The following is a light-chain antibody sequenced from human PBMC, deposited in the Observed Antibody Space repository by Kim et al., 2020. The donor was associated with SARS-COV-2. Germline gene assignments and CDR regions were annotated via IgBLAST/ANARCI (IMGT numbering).Light chain of an antibody. CDR2: AAS. V-gene: IGKV1-39*01. J-gene: IGKJ4*01. CDR1: QRIGTR. CDR3: QQSYSTPWLT. Sequence: IQMTQSPSSLAASVGDRVTIACRASQRIGTRLNWYQQRPGKAPKLLIYAASSLQSGVPSRFSGTGSGTDFTLTINSLQPEDFATYYCQQSYSTPWLTFGGGTKVDIK.